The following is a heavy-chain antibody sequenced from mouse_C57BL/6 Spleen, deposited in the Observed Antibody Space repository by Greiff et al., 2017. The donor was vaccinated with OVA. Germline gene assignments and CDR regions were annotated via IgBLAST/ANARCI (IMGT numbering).Heavy chain of an antibody. J-gene: IGHJ4*01. CDR2: IWSDGST. Sequence: VQLKESGPGLVAPSQSLSITCTVSGFSLTSYGVPWVRQPPGTGLEWLVVIWSDGSTTSNSALKSRLSISKDNSKSQVFLKMNSLQTDDTAMYDGARHNDGYPSMDYWGQGTSVTVSS. CDR1: GFSLTSYG. D-gene: IGHD2-3*01. CDR3: ARHNDGYPSMDY. V-gene: IGHV2-6-1*01.